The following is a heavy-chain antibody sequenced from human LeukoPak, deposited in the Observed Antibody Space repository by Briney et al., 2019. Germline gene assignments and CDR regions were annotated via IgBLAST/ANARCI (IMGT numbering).Heavy chain of an antibody. CDR1: GFTFSSYW. V-gene: IGHV3-7*01. D-gene: IGHD3-22*01. CDR3: ARDAGVKYYYDSSGYYLD. CDR2: IKQDGSEK. J-gene: IGHJ4*02. Sequence: GGSLRLSCAAAGFTFSSYWMSWVRQAPGKGLGWVANIKQDGSEKYYVDSVKGRFTISRDNAKNSLYLQMNSLRAEDTAVYYCARDAGVKYYYDSSGYYLDWGQGTLVTVSS.